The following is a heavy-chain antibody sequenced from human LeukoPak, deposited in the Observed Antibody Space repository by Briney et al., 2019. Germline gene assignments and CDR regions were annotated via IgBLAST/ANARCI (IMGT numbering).Heavy chain of an antibody. CDR1: GYTFTAYY. Sequence: GASVKVSCKASGYTFTAYYIHWVRQAPGQGLEWLGWINPNSGDTNYAQKFQGRVTMTRDTSITTAYMELSRLKSDDTAVYYCGRGLMSAVGVGYFDYWGQGTLVTVSS. J-gene: IGHJ4*02. CDR2: INPNSGDT. CDR3: GRGLMSAVGVGYFDY. D-gene: IGHD1-26*01. V-gene: IGHV1-2*02.